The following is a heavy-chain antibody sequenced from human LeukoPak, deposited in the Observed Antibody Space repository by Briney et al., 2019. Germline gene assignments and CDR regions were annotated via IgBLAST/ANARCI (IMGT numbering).Heavy chain of an antibody. CDR3: ARVDNDVGATSSWVDY. V-gene: IGHV4-39*07. Sequence: PSETLSLTCTVSGGSISSSSYYWGWIRQPPGKGLEWIGSIYYSGSTYYNPSLKSRVTISVDTSKNQFSLKLSSVTAADTAVYYCARVDNDVGATSSWVDYWGQGTLVTVSS. J-gene: IGHJ4*02. D-gene: IGHD1-26*01. CDR1: GGSISSSSYY. CDR2: IYYSGST.